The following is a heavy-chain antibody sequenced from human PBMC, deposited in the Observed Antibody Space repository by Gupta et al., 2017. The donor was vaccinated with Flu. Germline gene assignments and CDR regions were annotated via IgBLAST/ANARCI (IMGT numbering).Heavy chain of an antibody. V-gene: IGHV6-1*01. Sequence: QVQLQQSGPGLVKPSQTLSLTCVISGASVSSNRAAWNWIRQSPSRGLEWLGRKYYRSRWHNEYAVSVKSRITVNPDTSKNQFSLQLNSVSPEDTAVYYGARGRPDYYGMDVWGQGTTVTVSS. CDR1: GASVSSNRAA. CDR2: KYYRSRWHN. J-gene: IGHJ6*02. CDR3: ARGRPDYYGMDV.